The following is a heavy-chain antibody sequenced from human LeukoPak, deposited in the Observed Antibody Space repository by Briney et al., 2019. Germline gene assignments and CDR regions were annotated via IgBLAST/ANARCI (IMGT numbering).Heavy chain of an antibody. Sequence: SETLSLTCTVSGGSISSYYWSWIRQPPGKGLEWIGYIYYSGSTNYNPSLKSRVTISVDTPKNQFSLKLSSVTAADTAVYYCARAAPEYYYDSSGYYYTIDYWGQGTLVTVSS. CDR1: GGSISSYY. D-gene: IGHD3-22*01. V-gene: IGHV4-59*01. CDR2: IYYSGST. J-gene: IGHJ4*02. CDR3: ARAAPEYYYDSSGYYYTIDY.